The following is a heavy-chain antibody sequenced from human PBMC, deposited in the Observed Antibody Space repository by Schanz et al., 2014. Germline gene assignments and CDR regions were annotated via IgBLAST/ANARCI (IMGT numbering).Heavy chain of an antibody. CDR1: GFTVSSNY. Sequence: VQLVESGGGVVQPGRSLRLSCAASGFTVSSNYMNWVRQAPGKGLEWVSYISSSSSTIYYADSVKGRFTISRDNAKNSLYLQMNSLRDEDTAVYYCARGGATRFDYWGQGTLLIVSS. J-gene: IGHJ4*02. V-gene: IGHV3-48*02. CDR2: ISSSSSTI. D-gene: IGHD1-26*01. CDR3: ARGGATRFDY.